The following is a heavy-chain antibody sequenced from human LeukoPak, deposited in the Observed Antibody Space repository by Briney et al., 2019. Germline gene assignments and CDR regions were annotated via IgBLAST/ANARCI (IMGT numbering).Heavy chain of an antibody. CDR3: ARAPNSSGWPFDY. V-gene: IGHV1-3*01. CDR1: GYTFTSYA. J-gene: IGHJ4*02. Sequence: GASVNVSCKASGYTFTSYAMHWVRQAPGQRREWMGWINAGNGNTKYSQKFQGRVTITRDTSASTAYMELSSLRSEDTAVYYCARAPNSSGWPFDYWGQGTLVTVSS. CDR2: INAGNGNT. D-gene: IGHD6-19*01.